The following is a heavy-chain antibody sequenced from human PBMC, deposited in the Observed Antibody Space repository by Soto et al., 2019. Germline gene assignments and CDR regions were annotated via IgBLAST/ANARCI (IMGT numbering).Heavy chain of an antibody. Sequence: SLRISSTASGFTLGNSLMGWFRQAPGKGMEWVGFIRSQPYGGTAEYAASVRGRFTISRDDSKGIAYLQMNSLQTEDSGVYYCIGSFPFWGQGTLVTVSS. CDR2: IRSQPYGGTA. V-gene: IGHV3-49*03. CDR3: IGSFPF. CDR1: GFTLGNSL. J-gene: IGHJ4*02. D-gene: IGHD3-10*01.